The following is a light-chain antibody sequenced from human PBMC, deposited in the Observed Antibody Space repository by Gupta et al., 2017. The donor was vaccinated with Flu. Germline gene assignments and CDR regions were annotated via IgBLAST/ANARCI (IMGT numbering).Light chain of an antibody. V-gene: IGLV9-49*01. Sequence: PVLTQPPSASASPGASVTPTFTLSSGSRNYKVDWYQQRPGKGPRFVMRVGTGGIVGSKGDGIPDRFSVLGSGLNRYLTIKNIQEEDESDYHCGADHGSGSNFVRVFGTGTKVTVL. CDR2: VGTGGIVG. CDR1: SGSRNYK. CDR3: GADHGSGSNFVRV. J-gene: IGLJ1*01.